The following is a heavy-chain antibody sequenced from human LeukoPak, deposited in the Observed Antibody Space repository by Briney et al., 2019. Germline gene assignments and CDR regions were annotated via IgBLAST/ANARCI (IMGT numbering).Heavy chain of an antibody. CDR2: ISYDGSNE. J-gene: IGHJ6*02. CDR1: GFTFSSYG. CDR3: AKDMGSYGMDV. Sequence: PGRSLRLSCAASGFTFSSYGMHWVRQAPGKGLEWVAVISYDGSNEYYADSVKGRFTISRDNSKNTLYLQMNSLRAEDTAVYYCAKDMGSYGMDVWGQGTTVTVSS. D-gene: IGHD3-10*01. V-gene: IGHV3-30*18.